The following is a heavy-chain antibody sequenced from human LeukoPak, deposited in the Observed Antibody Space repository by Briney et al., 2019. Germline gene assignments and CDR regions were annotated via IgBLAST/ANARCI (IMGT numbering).Heavy chain of an antibody. CDR3: AKAAAAPGFDF. Sequence: GGSLRPSCAASGFTSSSYALNWVRQAPGKGLEWVATVSGSGDRMYHADSVKGRFTVSRDNSKNTIYLQMNSLRAEDTALYYCAKAAAAPGFDFWGQGTLVTVSS. CDR1: GFTSSSYA. D-gene: IGHD6-13*01. J-gene: IGHJ4*02. CDR2: VSGSGDRM. V-gene: IGHV3-23*01.